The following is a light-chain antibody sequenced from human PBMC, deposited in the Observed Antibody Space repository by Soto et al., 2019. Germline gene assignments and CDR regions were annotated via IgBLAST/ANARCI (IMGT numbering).Light chain of an antibody. CDR2: RAS. CDR3: QHYGSSPLT. J-gene: IGKJ4*01. Sequence: EIVLTQSPGTLSLSPGERATLSCRASQSVSSSYLGWYQQKPGEAPRLLIYRASNRATAIPDRSRGIVCGTDFTPTISRLEPEAVAVYYCQHYGSSPLTFGEGTQVQIK. V-gene: IGKV3-20*01. CDR1: QSVSSSY.